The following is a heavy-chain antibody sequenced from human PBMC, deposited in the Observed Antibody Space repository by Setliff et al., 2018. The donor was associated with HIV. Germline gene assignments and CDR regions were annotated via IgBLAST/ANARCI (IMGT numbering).Heavy chain of an antibody. J-gene: IGHJ4*02. Sequence: PGGSLRLSCVGSGFNIEEYAMAWVRQVPGKGLEWVSSISWNSDSRTYADSVRGRFTISRDNAQNSVYLQINSLNPEDSASYYCAKDKSRNGRNYFDHWGQGTPVTVSS. D-gene: IGHD2-8*01. V-gene: IGHV3-9*01. CDR1: GFNIEEYA. CDR3: AKDKSRNGRNYFDH. CDR2: ISWNSDSR.